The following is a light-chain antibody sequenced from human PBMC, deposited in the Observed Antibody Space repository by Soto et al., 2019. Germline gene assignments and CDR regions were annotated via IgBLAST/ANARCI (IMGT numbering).Light chain of an antibody. CDR2: DAS. V-gene: IGKV3-20*01. CDR3: QHYVNWPLT. J-gene: IGKJ4*01. CDR1: QSVSSSS. Sequence: EIVLTQSPGTLSLSPGERATLSCRASQSVSSSSLAWYQQKRGQAPRLLIHDASSRATGIPDRFSGSGSGTDFTLTISRLEPEDFAVYYCQHYVNWPLTFGGGTKVESK.